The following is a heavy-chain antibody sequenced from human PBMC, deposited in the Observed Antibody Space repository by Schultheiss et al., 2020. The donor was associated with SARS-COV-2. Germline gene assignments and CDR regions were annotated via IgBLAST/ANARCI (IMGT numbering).Heavy chain of an antibody. J-gene: IGHJ4*02. CDR3: AKGRGDTAMVLVG. CDR2: ISSSGSTI. Sequence: GGSLRLSCAASGFTFSSYGMHWVRQSPGKGLEWVSYISSSGSTIYYADSVKGRFTISRDNAKNSLYLQMNSLRAEDTAVYYCAKGRGDTAMVLVGWGQGTLVTVSS. V-gene: IGHV3-48*04. D-gene: IGHD5-18*01. CDR1: GFTFSSYG.